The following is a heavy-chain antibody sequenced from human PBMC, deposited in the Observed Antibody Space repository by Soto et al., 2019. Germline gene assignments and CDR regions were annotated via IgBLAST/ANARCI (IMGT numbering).Heavy chain of an antibody. Sequence: GGSLRLSCTASGFTFSSFWMSWVRQAPGKGLEWVANIKQDGSEKYYVDSVKGRFTISRDNAKSSQYLQMNSLRAEDTAVYYCATQLEVPAAGSGYYYYYMDVWGKGTTVTVSS. CDR1: GFTFSSFW. V-gene: IGHV3-7*01. D-gene: IGHD2-2*01. CDR2: IKQDGSEK. J-gene: IGHJ6*03. CDR3: ATQLEVPAAGSGYYYYYMDV.